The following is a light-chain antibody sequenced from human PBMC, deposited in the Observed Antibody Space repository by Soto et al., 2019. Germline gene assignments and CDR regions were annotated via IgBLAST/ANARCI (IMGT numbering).Light chain of an antibody. V-gene: IGLV2-23*02. J-gene: IGLJ1*01. CDR1: SSDVGTYNL. CDR3: ASNFGLITYV. Sequence: QSVLTQPASVSGSPGQSITISCTGTSSDVGTYNLVSWYQLHPGKVPKLIIYEVFKRPSGVSDRFSGSKSGNTASLTISGLQAEDEADYQCASNFGLITYVFGTGTKV. CDR2: EVF.